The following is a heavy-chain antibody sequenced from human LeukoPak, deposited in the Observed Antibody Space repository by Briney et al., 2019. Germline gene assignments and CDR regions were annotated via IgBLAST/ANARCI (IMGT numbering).Heavy chain of an antibody. D-gene: IGHD6-19*01. Sequence: GGSLRLSCAASGFTFSSYAMSWVRQAPGKGLEWVSVIYSGGSTYYADSVKGRFTISRHNSKNTLYLQMNSLRAEDTAVYYCARVCSSGWSEFGYWGQGTLVTVSS. CDR1: GFTFSSYA. CDR3: ARVCSSGWSEFGY. V-gene: IGHV3-53*04. J-gene: IGHJ4*02. CDR2: IYSGGST.